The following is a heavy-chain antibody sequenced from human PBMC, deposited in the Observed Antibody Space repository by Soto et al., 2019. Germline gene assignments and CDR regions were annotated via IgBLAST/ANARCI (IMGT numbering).Heavy chain of an antibody. Sequence: GGSLRLSCAASGFTFSSYGMHWVRQAPGKGLEWVAFIWHDGGNKFYAESVKGRFTIARDNSKNSLYLQLNNLRAEDTAVYYCARDHLILPAHDFFYGSDVWGRGATVTVSS. V-gene: IGHV3-33*01. J-gene: IGHJ6*02. CDR1: GFTFSSYG. D-gene: IGHD2-21*02. CDR3: ARDHLILPAHDFFYGSDV. CDR2: IWHDGGNK.